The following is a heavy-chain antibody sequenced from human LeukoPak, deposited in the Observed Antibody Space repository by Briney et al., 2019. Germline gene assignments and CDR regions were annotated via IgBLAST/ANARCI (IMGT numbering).Heavy chain of an antibody. CDR3: ARDHHWGPAGYDFWSGYSVGYYYGMDV. D-gene: IGHD3-3*01. V-gene: IGHV3-48*01. Sequence: GGSLRLSCAASGFTFSSYSMNWVRQAPGKGLEWVSYISSSSSAIYYADSVKGRFTISRDNAKNSLYLQMNSLRAEDTAVYYCARDHHWGPAGYDFWSGYSVGYYYGMDVWGQGTTVTVS. CDR1: GFTFSSYS. CDR2: ISSSSSAI. J-gene: IGHJ6*02.